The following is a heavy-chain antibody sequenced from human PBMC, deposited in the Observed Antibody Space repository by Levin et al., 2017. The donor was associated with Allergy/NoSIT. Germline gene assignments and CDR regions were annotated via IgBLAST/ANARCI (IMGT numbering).Heavy chain of an antibody. V-gene: IGHV3-23*01. CDR2: ISGSGGST. J-gene: IGHJ5*02. D-gene: IGHD6-19*01. CDR1: GFTFSSYA. CDR3: AKANEAVAVYNWFDP. Sequence: AGGSLRLSCAASGFTFSSYAMSWVRQAPGKGLEWVSAISGSGGSTYYADSVKGRFTISRDNSKNTLYLQMNSLRAEDTAVYYCAKANEAVAVYNWFDPWGQGTLVTVSS.